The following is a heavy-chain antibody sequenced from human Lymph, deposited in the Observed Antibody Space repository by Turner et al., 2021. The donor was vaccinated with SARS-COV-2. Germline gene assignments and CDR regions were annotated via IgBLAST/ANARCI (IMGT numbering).Heavy chain of an antibody. CDR2: ISGSGGDT. CDR3: SKGVRGAMIVVVIPYFDY. Sequence: EVQLLESGGGLVQPGGSLRLSCAASGFTFSSYAMSWVRQAPGKGLEWVSAISGSGGDTYYADTVKCRFTSSRDNSKNTLYLQMNSLRAEDTAVYYCSKGVRGAMIVVVIPYFDYWGQGTLVTVSS. D-gene: IGHD3-22*01. CDR1: GFTFSSYA. V-gene: IGHV3-23*01. J-gene: IGHJ4*02.